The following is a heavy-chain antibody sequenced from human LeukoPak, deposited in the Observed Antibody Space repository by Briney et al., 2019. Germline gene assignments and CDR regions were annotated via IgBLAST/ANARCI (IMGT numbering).Heavy chain of an antibody. CDR1: GFTVSGNY. CDR3: ARDWAYSSSSNFDY. CDR2: IYSGGST. Sequence: SGGSLRLSCAASGFTVSGNYMSWVRQAPGKGLEWVSVIYSGGSTYYADSVKGRFTISRDNSKNTLYLQINSLRAEDTAVYYCARDWAYSSSSNFDYWGQGTLVTVSS. D-gene: IGHD6-6*01. J-gene: IGHJ4*02. V-gene: IGHV3-66*01.